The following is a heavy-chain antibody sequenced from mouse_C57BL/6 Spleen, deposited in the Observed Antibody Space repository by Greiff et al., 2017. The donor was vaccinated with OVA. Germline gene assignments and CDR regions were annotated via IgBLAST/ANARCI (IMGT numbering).Heavy chain of an antibody. CDR1: GYTFTGYW. V-gene: IGHV1-9*01. CDR2: ILPGSGST. Sequence: QVQLQQSGAELLKPGASVKLSCKATGYTFTGYWIEWVKQRPGHGLEWIGEILPGSGSTNYNEKFKGKATFTADTSSNTAYMQSSILTTEDSGIYYCAREAYYSNYGGFAYWGQGTLVTVSA. J-gene: IGHJ3*01. D-gene: IGHD2-5*01. CDR3: AREAYYSNYGGFAY.